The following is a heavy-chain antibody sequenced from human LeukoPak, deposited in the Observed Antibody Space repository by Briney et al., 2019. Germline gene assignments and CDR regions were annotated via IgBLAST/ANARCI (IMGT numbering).Heavy chain of an antibody. V-gene: IGHV3-23*01. CDR2: ITGSGGFT. Sequence: GSLRLSCAASGFPFSRYGMHWVRQAPGKGLEWVPVITGSGGFTQYADSVKGRFTISRDNSKNTVYLQMNSLRVEDTALYYCVRSLDYWGQGTLVTVSS. J-gene: IGHJ4*02. CDR1: GFPFSRYG. CDR3: VRSLDY.